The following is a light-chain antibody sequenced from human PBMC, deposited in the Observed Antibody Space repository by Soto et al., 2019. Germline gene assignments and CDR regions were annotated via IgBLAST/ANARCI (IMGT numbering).Light chain of an antibody. V-gene: IGLV2-14*03. J-gene: IGLJ1*01. CDR2: DVS. CDR3: SSYTSINTYV. CDR1: TSDIGFSYY. Sequence: QSALTQSASVSGSPGQSITISCTGTTSDIGFSYYVSWYQQHPDTAPKLIIDDVSDRPAGLSDRFSGSKSGNTASLTISGLQAEDAAYYYCSSYTSINTYVFGTGTKVTVL.